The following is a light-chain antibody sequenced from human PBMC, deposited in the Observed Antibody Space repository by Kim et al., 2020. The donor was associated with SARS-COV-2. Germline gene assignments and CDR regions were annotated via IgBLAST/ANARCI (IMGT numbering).Light chain of an antibody. J-gene: IGLJ2*01. CDR1: SSNVSGYKY. V-gene: IGLV2-14*03. Sequence: GQSTTTSCPGTSSNVSGYKYGAWHRQQPGTAPELMIYDVDTRPSGVSVRFSGSKSGNTASLTISGLQAEDEGDYYCSSYTRTDTVVFGGGTQLTVL. CDR2: DVD. CDR3: SSYTRTDTVV.